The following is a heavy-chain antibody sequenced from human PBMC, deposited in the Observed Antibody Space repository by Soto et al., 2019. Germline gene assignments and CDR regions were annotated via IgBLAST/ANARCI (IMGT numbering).Heavy chain of an antibody. D-gene: IGHD6-13*01. Sequence: ASVKVSCKASGYTFTSYGISWVRQAPGQGLEWMGWISAYNGNTNYAQKLQGRVTMTTDTSTSTAYMELRSLRSDDTAVYYCARDPKYSSSWYCDYWGQGTLVNVSS. CDR2: ISAYNGNT. CDR3: ARDPKYSSSWYCDY. CDR1: GYTFTSYG. J-gene: IGHJ4*02. V-gene: IGHV1-18*01.